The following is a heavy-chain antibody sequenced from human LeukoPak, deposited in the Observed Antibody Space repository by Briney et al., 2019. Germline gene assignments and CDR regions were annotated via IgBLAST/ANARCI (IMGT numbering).Heavy chain of an antibody. V-gene: IGHV4-30-4*01. CDR2: IYYIGNT. CDR3: ASAYCGGDCTPYWYFDL. D-gene: IGHD2-21*02. J-gene: IGHJ2*01. Sequence: SGTLSLTCDVSGGSISSGDYYWSWIRQPPGKGLEWIGYIYYIGNTFYNPSLKSRVTISVDTSKNQFSLKLSSVTAADTAVYYCASAYCGGDCTPYWYFDLWGRGTLVTVSS. CDR1: GGSISSGDYY.